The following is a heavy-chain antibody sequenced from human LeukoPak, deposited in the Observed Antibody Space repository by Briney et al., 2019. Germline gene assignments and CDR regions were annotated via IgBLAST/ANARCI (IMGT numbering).Heavy chain of an antibody. Sequence: GGSLRLSCAGSGFTFSSVTMTWDRQAPGKGLEWLLVISGSGDSTYYADYVKGRFTISRDNSKNTLYMQMNSLRVEDTAIYYCAKGYCNSASCYRPSYYYMDVWGKGTTVTVSS. CDR3: AKGYCNSASCYRPSYYYMDV. CDR1: GFTFSSVT. V-gene: IGHV3-23*01. J-gene: IGHJ6*03. CDR2: ISGSGDST. D-gene: IGHD2-2*02.